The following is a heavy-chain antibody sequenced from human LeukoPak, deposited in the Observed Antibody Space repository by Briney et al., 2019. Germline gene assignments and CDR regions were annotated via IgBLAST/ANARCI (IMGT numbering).Heavy chain of an antibody. CDR3: AKAYYDFWSGYRVPYYFDY. D-gene: IGHD3-3*01. J-gene: IGHJ4*02. CDR2: ISGSGVST. V-gene: IGHV3-23*01. Sequence: GGPLRLSCAASGFRFSSYAMSWVRQAPGKGLEWVSAISGSGVSTYYADSVMGRFTVSRDNSKNTLYLQMSSLRAEDTAVYYCAKAYYDFWSGYRVPYYFDYWGQGTLVTVSS. CDR1: GFRFSSYA.